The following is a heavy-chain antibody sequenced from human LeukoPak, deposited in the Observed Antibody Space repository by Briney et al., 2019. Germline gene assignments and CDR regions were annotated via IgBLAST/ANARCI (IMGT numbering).Heavy chain of an antibody. CDR3: AKRGYSYSFGY. CDR1: GFTFSTYG. CDR2: ISSDGSNK. D-gene: IGHD5-18*01. Sequence: SGGSLRLSCAASGFTFSTYGMHWVRQAPGKGLEWVAVISSDGSNKYYADSVKGRFTISRDNSKNTLYLQMNSLRAEDTAVYYCAKRGYSYSFGYWGQGTLVTVAS. V-gene: IGHV3-30*18. J-gene: IGHJ4*02.